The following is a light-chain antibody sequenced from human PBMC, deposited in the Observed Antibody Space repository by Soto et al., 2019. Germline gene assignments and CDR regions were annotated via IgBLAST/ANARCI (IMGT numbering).Light chain of an antibody. CDR2: AAS. CDR3: QQLNSFT. V-gene: IGKV1-9*01. Sequence: IQLKQSPYSLSASVGDRVTITCRASQGISSFLAWYQQKPGKAPKLLIYAASTWQGGVPSRFSGSGSRTDFALTISSMQTEDWATYYCQQLNSFTFGPGTKVDI. CDR1: QGISSF. J-gene: IGKJ3*01.